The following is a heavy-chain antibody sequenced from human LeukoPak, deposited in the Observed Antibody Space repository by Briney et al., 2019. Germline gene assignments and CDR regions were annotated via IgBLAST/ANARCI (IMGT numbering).Heavy chain of an antibody. D-gene: IGHD6-13*01. J-gene: IGHJ6*02. Sequence: GGSLRLSCVASGFTFSSYAMHWVRQAPGKGLEWVAVISYDGSNKYYADSVKGRFTISRDNSKNTLYLQMNSLRAEDTAVYYCARPLAAALYYHGMDVWGQGTTVTVSS. CDR1: GFTFSSYA. V-gene: IGHV3-30-3*01. CDR3: ARPLAAALYYHGMDV. CDR2: ISYDGSNK.